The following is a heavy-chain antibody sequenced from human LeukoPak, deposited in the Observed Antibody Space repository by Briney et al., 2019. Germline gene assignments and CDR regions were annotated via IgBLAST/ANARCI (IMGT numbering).Heavy chain of an antibody. Sequence: ASVKVSCKASGYTFTSYGISWVRQAPGQGLEWMGWISAYNGNTNYAQKLQGRVTMTTDTSTSTVYMELSSLRSEDTAVYYCARDRAITFGGVIVIRNWFDPWGQGTLVTVSS. CDR2: ISAYNGNT. D-gene: IGHD3-16*02. CDR1: GYTFTSYG. V-gene: IGHV1-18*01. CDR3: ARDRAITFGGVIVIRNWFDP. J-gene: IGHJ5*02.